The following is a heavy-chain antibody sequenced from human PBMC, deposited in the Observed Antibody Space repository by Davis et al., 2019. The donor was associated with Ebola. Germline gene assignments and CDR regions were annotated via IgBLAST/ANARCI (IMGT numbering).Heavy chain of an antibody. V-gene: IGHV1-46*01. CDR1: GYTFTSYY. CDR2: INPSGGST. D-gene: IGHD1-7*01. J-gene: IGHJ5*02. CDR3: ARYHWNYAVAYNWFDP. Sequence: AASVKVSCKASGYTFTSYYMHWVRQAPGQGLEWMGIINPSGGSTSYAQKFQGRVTITADESTSTAYMELSSLRSEDTAVYYCARYHWNYAVAYNWFDPWGQGTLVTVSS.